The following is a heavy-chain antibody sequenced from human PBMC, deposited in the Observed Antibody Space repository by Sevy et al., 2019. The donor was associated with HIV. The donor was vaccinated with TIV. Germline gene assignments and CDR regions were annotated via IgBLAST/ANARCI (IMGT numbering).Heavy chain of an antibody. Sequence: GGFLRLSCAASGFTFSSYGMHWVRQAPGKGLEWVAVISYDGSNKYYADSVKGRFTISRDNSKNTLYLQMNSLRAEDTAVYYCAKVSIAAAVYYFDYWGQGTLVTVSS. CDR2: ISYDGSNK. CDR3: AKVSIAAAVYYFDY. J-gene: IGHJ4*02. D-gene: IGHD6-13*01. V-gene: IGHV3-30*18. CDR1: GFTFSSYG.